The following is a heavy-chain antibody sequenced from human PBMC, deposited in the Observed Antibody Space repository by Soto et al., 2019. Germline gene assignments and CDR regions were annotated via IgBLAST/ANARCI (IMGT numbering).Heavy chain of an antibody. J-gene: IGHJ5*02. V-gene: IGHV1-69*02. D-gene: IGHD4-17*01. CDR2: IIPILGIA. CDR3: VYGDYDRWFDP. CDR1: GGTFSSYT. Sequence: QVPLVQSGAEVKKPGSSVKVSYKASGGTFSSYTISWVRQAPGQGLEWMGRIIPILGIANYAQKFQGRVTITADKSTRTAYMELSSRRSEDTAVYYCVYGDYDRWFDPWGQGTLVTVSS.